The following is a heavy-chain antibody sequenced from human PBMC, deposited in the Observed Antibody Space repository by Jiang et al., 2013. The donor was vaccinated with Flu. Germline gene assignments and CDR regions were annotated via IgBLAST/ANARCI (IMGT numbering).Heavy chain of an antibody. CDR2: FDPGDGET. Sequence: SGAEVKKPGASVKVSCEVSGYTLSELSMHWVRQAPGKGLEWMGGFDPGDGETMYARKFQGRVTMTADTSTDTAYLELSSLRSDDTAVYYCVTGGGFQWLLVRRALHSRQPQANWGQGTLVTVSS. J-gene: IGHJ4*02. D-gene: IGHD3-22*01. V-gene: IGHV1-24*01. CDR1: GYTLSELS. CDR3: VTGGGFQWLLVRRALHSRQPQAN.